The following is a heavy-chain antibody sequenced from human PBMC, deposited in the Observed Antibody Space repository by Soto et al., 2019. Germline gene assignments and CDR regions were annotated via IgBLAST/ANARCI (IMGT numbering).Heavy chain of an antibody. J-gene: IGHJ6*02. D-gene: IGHD3-22*01. V-gene: IGHV1-3*01. CDR3: ARAGWDDSSVGNYYYYGMDV. Sequence: ASVKVSCKASGYTFTSYAMHWVRQAPGQRLEWMGWINAGNGNTKYSQKFQGRVTITRDTSTSTVYMELSSLRSEDTAVYYCARAGWDDSSVGNYYYYGMDVWGQGTTVTVSS. CDR2: INAGNGNT. CDR1: GYTFTSYA.